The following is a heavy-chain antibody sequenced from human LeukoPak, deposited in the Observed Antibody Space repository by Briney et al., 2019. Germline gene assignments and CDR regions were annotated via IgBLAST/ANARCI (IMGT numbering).Heavy chain of an antibody. J-gene: IGHJ3*02. CDR3: ARFGPDLMITFGGVIRAFDI. V-gene: IGHV1-8*01. CDR2: MNPNSGNT. Sequence: GASVKVSFKASGYTFTSYDINWVRQATGQGLEWMGWMNPNSGNTGYAQKFQGRVTMTRNTSISTAYMELSSLRSEDTAVYYCARFGPDLMITFGGVIRAFDIWGQGTMVTVSS. D-gene: IGHD3-16*02. CDR1: GYTFTSYD.